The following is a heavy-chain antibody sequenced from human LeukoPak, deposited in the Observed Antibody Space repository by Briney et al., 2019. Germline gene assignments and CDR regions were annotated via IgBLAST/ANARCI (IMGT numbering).Heavy chain of an antibody. V-gene: IGHV4-59*08. Sequence: SETLSLTCTVSGGSISSYFWSWIRQPPGKGLEWIGYIYYSGSTNYNPSLKSRVTISVDSSKNQFSLKLTSVTAADTAVYYCARHEGYDSLTGYSYYFDYWGQGTLVTVPS. CDR1: GGSISSYF. CDR2: IYYSGST. J-gene: IGHJ4*02. CDR3: ARHEGYDSLTGYSYYFDY. D-gene: IGHD3-9*01.